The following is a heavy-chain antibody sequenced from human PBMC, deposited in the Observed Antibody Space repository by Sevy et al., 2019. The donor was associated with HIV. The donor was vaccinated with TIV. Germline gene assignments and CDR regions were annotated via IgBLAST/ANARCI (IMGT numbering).Heavy chain of an antibody. D-gene: IGHD1-26*01. CDR2: IYYSGST. CDR1: GGSISSSSYY. CDR3: ARHRRISGSYYYYYMDV. J-gene: IGHJ6*03. Sequence: SETLSLTCTVSGGSISSSSYYWGWIRQPPGKGLEWIGSIYYSGSTYYNPSLKSRVTISVDTSKNQFSLKLSSVTAADTAVYHCARHRRISGSYYYYYMDVWGKGTTVTVSS. V-gene: IGHV4-39*01.